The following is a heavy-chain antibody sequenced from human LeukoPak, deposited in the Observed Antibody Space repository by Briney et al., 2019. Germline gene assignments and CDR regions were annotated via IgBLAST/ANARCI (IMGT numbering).Heavy chain of an antibody. V-gene: IGHV5-51*01. CDR3: ARRGGYSYGETQLYGMDV. D-gene: IGHD5-18*01. J-gene: IGHJ6*02. CDR2: IYPGDSHI. Sequence: PGESLKISCKGSGYSFTNYWIGWVRPMPGKGLEWMGIIYPGDSHIRYSPSLQGQVTISADKSISTAYLQWSSLKASDTAMYYCARRGGYSYGETQLYGMDVWGQGTTVTVSS. CDR1: GYSFTNYW.